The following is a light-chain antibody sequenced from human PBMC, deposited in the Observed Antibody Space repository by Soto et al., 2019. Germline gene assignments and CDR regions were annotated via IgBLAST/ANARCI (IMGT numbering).Light chain of an antibody. Sequence: DIQMTQSPSSLSASVGDRVSITCRASQSINSYLNWYQQKPGKAPNLLIYAASNLQSGVPSRFSGSGSGTDFTLTISSLQSEDFAVYYCQQYNIWRSITFGQGTRLEIK. J-gene: IGKJ5*01. V-gene: IGKV1-39*01. CDR2: AAS. CDR1: QSINSY. CDR3: QQYNIWRSIT.